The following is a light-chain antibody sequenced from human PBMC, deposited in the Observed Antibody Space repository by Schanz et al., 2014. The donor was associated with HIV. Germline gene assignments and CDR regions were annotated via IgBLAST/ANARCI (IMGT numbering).Light chain of an antibody. J-gene: IGKJ3*01. CDR3: QQYGSSPRT. V-gene: IGKV3-20*01. Sequence: EIVLTQSPGTLSLSPGERVTLSCRASQSVSSSFLAWYQQKPGQAPRLLIYGASRRATGISDRFSGSGSGTDFTLTISRLEPEDFGVYYCQQYGSSPRTFGPGTKVEIK. CDR1: QSVSSSF. CDR2: GAS.